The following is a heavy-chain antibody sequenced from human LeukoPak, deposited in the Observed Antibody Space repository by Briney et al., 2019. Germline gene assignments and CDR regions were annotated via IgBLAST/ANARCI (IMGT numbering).Heavy chain of an antibody. Sequence: ASVKVSCKASGYTFTSYYMHWVRQAPGQGLEWMGIINPSGGSTSYAQKFQGRVTVTRDTSTSTVYMELSSLRSEDTAVYYCARLGIAVLFDYWGQGTLVTVSS. CDR1: GYTFTSYY. CDR2: INPSGGST. CDR3: ARLGIAVLFDY. J-gene: IGHJ4*02. V-gene: IGHV1-46*01. D-gene: IGHD6-19*01.